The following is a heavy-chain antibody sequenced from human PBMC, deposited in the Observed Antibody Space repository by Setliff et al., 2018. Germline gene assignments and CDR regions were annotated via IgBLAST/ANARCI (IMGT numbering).Heavy chain of an antibody. CDR2: IYYSGST. J-gene: IGHJ3*02. V-gene: IGHV4-30-4*08. D-gene: IGHD3-16*01. CDR3: ALDYGIDAFDI. Sequence: LRLSCAASGFTFSDYYMSWIRQPPGKGLEWIGYIYYSGSTYYNPSLKSRVTISVDTSKNQFSLKLSSVTAADTAVYYCALDYGIDAFDIWGQGTMVTVSS. CDR1: GFTFSDYY.